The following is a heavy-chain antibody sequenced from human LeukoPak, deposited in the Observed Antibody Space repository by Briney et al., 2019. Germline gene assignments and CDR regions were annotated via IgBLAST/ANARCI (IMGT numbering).Heavy chain of an antibody. Sequence: SVKVSCKASGGIFSSYAISWVRQAPGQGLERMGGIIPIFGTANYAQKFQGRVTITADESTSTAYMELSSLRSEDTAVYYCATCARNFYCYRFDYWGQGTLVTVSS. V-gene: IGHV1-69*01. CDR2: IIPIFGTA. CDR3: ATCARNFYCYRFDY. CDR1: GGIFSSYA. J-gene: IGHJ4*02. D-gene: IGHD2-2*02.